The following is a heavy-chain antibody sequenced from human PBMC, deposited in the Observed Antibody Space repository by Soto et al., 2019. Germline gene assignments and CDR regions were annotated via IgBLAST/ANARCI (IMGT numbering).Heavy chain of an antibody. V-gene: IGHV3-74*01. CDR1: GFTLRAYY. J-gene: IGHJ4*02. Sequence: EVQVVESGGGLVQPGGSLRLSCAASGFTLRAYYMHWVRQAPGKGLVWVSRVSDDGSSTNYAESVRGRFTISRDNAKNTLYLQMNSLSAEDTAEYYCARGLYGDSVGYDHWGQGTLVTVSS. D-gene: IGHD4-17*01. CDR2: VSDDGSST. CDR3: ARGLYGDSVGYDH.